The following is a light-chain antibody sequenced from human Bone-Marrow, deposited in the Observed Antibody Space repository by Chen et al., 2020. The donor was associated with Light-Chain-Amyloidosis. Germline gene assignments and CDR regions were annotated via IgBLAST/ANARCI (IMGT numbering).Light chain of an antibody. CDR1: SSDVGGDNH. CDR3: SSYTITNTLV. Sequence: QSALTQPASVSGSPGQSITISCTGTSSDVGGDNHVPWYQQHPDNAPKLMIYEVTNRPSWVPDRFSGSKSDNTASLTISGLQTEDEADYFCSSYTITNTLVFGSGTRVTVL. CDR2: EVT. J-gene: IGLJ1*01. V-gene: IGLV2-14*01.